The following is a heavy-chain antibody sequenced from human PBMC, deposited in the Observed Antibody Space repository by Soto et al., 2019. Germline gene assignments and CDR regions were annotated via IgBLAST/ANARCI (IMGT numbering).Heavy chain of an antibody. CDR2: IYYSGST. CDR1: GGSISSSSYY. J-gene: IGHJ4*02. Sequence: SETLSLTCTVSGGSISSSSYYWGWIRQPPGKGLEWIGSIYYSGSTYYNPSLKSRVTISVDTSKNQFSLKLSSVTAADTAVYYCATMTTVVTPPGSVGYWGQGTLVTVSS. CDR3: ATMTTVVTPPGSVGY. V-gene: IGHV4-39*01. D-gene: IGHD4-17*01.